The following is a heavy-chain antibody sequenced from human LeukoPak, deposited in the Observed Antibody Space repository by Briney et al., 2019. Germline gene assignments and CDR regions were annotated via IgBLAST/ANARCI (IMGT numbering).Heavy chain of an antibody. D-gene: IGHD4-17*01. CDR1: GGSISSYY. J-gene: IGHJ4*02. V-gene: IGHV4-59*08. CDR2: IYYSNT. CDR3: ARLKYGDYGLYYFDY. Sequence: PSETLSLTCTVSGGSISSYYWSWIRQPPGKGLESIGYIYYSNTNYNPSLKSRVTISVDTSKNQFSVKLSSVTTADTAVYYCARLKYGDYGLYYFDYWGQGTLVTVSS.